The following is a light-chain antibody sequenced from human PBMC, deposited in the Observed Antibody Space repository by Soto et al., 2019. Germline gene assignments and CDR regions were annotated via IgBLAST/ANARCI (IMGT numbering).Light chain of an antibody. V-gene: IGKV1-39*01. CDR3: HQSYSTPTWT. Sequence: DVQMTQSPSSLSASVGDRVTITCRASQSISSYLNWYQQKPGKAPKLLIYAASSFQSGVPSRFSGSGSGTDFTLTISTLQPEDFATYYCHQSYSTPTWTFGQGTKEEIK. J-gene: IGKJ1*01. CDR2: AAS. CDR1: QSISSY.